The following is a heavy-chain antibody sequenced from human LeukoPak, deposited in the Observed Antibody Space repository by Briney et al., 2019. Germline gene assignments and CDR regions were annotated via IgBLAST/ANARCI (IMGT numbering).Heavy chain of an antibody. CDR1: GVSFSGYY. V-gene: IGHV4-34*01. CDR2: INHSGST. J-gene: IGHJ4*02. CDR3: ARALGYVAARLYYFDY. D-gene: IGHD6-6*01. Sequence: SETLSLTCAVYGVSFSGYYWSWIRQPPGKGLEWIGEINHSGSTNYNPSLKSRVTISVDTSKNQFSLKLSSVTAADTAVYYCARALGYVAARLYYFDYWGQGTLVTVSS.